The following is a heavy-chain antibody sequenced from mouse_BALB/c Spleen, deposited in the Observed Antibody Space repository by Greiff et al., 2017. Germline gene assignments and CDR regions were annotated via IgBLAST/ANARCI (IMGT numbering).Heavy chain of an antibody. CDR1: GYTFTDYA. CDR2: ISTYYGDA. J-gene: IGHJ4*01. CDR3: ARGGRLRRRGMDY. V-gene: IGHV1S137*01. Sequence: QVQLQQSGAELVRPGVSVKISCKGSGYTFTDYAMHWMKQSHAKSLEWIGVISTYYGDASYNQKFKGKATMTVDKSSSTAYMELARLTSEDSAIYYCARGGRLRRRGMDYWGQGTSVTVSS. D-gene: IGHD2-2*01.